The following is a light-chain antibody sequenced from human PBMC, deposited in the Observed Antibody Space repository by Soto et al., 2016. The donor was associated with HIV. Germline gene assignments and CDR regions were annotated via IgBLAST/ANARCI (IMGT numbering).Light chain of an antibody. Sequence: SYDLTQPPSVSVSPGQTASITCSGANLWDKYVYWYQQKPGQSPLLVIQENNRRPSGVPERFSGSNSWGTATLTITGTQAMDEGDYYCQVWDIKDYIFGPGTKVTVL. V-gene: IGLV3-1*01. J-gene: IGLJ1*01. CDR2: ENN. CDR1: NLWDKY. CDR3: QVWDIKDYI.